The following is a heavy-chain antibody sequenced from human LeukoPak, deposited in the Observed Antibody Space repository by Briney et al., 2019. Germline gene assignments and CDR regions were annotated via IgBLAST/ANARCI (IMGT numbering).Heavy chain of an antibody. J-gene: IGHJ3*02. CDR2: IKSKTDGGTT. D-gene: IGHD2-8*01. Sequence: KSGGSLRLSCAASGFTFSNAWMSWVRQAPGKGLEWVGRIKSKTDGGTTDYAAPVKGRFTISRDDSKNTLYLQMNSLKTEDTAVYYCTTAEAYAPKWAFDIWGQGTMVTVSS. V-gene: IGHV3-15*01. CDR3: TTAEAYAPKWAFDI. CDR1: GFTFSNAW.